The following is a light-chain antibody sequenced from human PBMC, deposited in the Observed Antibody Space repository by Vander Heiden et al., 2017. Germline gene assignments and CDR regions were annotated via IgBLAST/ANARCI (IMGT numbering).Light chain of an antibody. CDR3: TSDTSSPTLVV. V-gene: IGLV2-14*01. Sequence: QSALTQPASVSGSPGQSTTISCTGTSSGVGTDNYVSWYQQHAGKAPKLMIYEVSNRPAGVSNRFSGAKSGNTASLTIAGLQAEDEADYYCTSDTSSPTLVVFGGGTKVTVL. CDR1: SSGVGTDNY. J-gene: IGLJ2*01. CDR2: EVS.